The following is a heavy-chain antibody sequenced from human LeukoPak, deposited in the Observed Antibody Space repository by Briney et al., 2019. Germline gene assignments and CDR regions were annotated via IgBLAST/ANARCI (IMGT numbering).Heavy chain of an antibody. CDR1: GFTFSDYY. J-gene: IGHJ4*02. CDR3: ARDLYPGYSGYDLFDY. V-gene: IGHV3-11*01. Sequence: KAGGSLRLSCAASGFTFSDYYMSWIRQAPGKGLEWVSYISTSGSTIYYADSVKGRFTISRDNAKNSLYLQMNSLRAEDTAVYYCARDLYPGYSGYDLFDYWGQGTLVTVSS. CDR2: ISTSGSTI. D-gene: IGHD5-12*01.